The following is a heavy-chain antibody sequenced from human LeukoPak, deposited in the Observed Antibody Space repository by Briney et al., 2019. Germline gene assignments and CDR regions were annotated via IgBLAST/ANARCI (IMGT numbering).Heavy chain of an antibody. CDR2: IYYSGST. V-gene: IGHV4-31*03. J-gene: IGHJ5*02. CDR1: GGSISSGGYY. Sequence: SETLSLTCTVSGGSISSGGYYWSWIRQHPGKGLEWIGYIYYSGSTYYNPSLKSRVTISVDTSKNQFSLKLSSVTAADTAVYYCARVLGQWLEGWFDPWGQGTLVTVSS. CDR3: ARVLGQWLEGWFDP. D-gene: IGHD6-19*01.